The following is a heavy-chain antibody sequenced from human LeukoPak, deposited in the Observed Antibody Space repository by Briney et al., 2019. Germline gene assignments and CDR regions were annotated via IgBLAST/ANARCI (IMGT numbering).Heavy chain of an antibody. CDR1: GGSISSGSYY. V-gene: IGHV4-61*02. CDR3: ARANGYPITYFDY. D-gene: IGHD5-24*01. Sequence: PSETLSLTCTVSGGSISSGSYYWSWIRQPAGKGLEWIGRIYTSGSTNYNPSLKSRVTISVDTSKNQFSLKLSSVTAADTAVYYCARANGYPITYFDYWGQGTLVTVSS. J-gene: IGHJ4*02. CDR2: IYTSGST.